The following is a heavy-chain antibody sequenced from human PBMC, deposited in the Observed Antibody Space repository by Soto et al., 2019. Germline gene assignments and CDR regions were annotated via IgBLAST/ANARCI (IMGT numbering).Heavy chain of an antibody. V-gene: IGHV3-66*01. J-gene: IGHJ4*02. CDR2: IYSGGST. CDR1: GFTVSSNY. D-gene: IGHD3-9*01. Sequence: GGSLRLSCAASGFTVSSNYMSWVRQAPGKGLEWVSVIYSGGSTYYADSVKGRFTISRDNSKNTLYLQMNSLRAEDTAVYYCARGGRYFATVFDYWGQGTLVTVSS. CDR3: ARGGRYFATVFDY.